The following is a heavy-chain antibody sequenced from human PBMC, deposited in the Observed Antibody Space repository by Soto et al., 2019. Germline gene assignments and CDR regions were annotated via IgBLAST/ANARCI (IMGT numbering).Heavy chain of an antibody. Sequence: GGSLRLSCAASGFTFSSYGMHWVRQAPGKGLEWVAVIPYDGRNKYYADSVKGRFTISRDNSKNTLYLQMSSLRAEDTAVYYCVKDGSSGWPYYYGLDVWGQGTTVTVSS. CDR3: VKDGSSGWPYYYGLDV. CDR2: IPYDGRNK. J-gene: IGHJ6*02. CDR1: GFTFSSYG. D-gene: IGHD6-19*01. V-gene: IGHV3-30*18.